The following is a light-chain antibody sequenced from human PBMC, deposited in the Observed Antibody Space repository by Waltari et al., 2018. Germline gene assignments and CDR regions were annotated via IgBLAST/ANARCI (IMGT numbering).Light chain of an antibody. V-gene: IGLV3-21*03. J-gene: IGLJ2*01. CDR3: QVWDSSGDHPV. CDR1: NIRSKT. CDR2: DDT. Sequence: SYVLTQPPSVSVAPGKTAKISCAGQNIRSKTSPWYRQKEGQAPALVIYDDTVRPSGIPDRISGSDTATLTIARVEAGDEADYFCQVWDSSGDHPVFGGGTRLTVL.